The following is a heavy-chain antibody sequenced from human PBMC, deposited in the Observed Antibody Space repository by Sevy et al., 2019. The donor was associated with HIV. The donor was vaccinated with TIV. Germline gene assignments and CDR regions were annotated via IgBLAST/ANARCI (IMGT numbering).Heavy chain of an antibody. Sequence: GGSLRLSCAASGFTFSDYGIHWVRQAPGKGPEWVAVIWYDGINKYYVDSVKGRFTVSRDNSKNTVYLQMNSLRAEDTAVYYCARDKLLPVMVTMVRGALSYYFDYWGQGTLVTVSS. CDR1: GFTFSDYG. J-gene: IGHJ4*02. CDR3: ARDKLLPVMVTMVRGALSYYFDY. CDR2: IWYDGINK. V-gene: IGHV3-33*01. D-gene: IGHD3-10*01.